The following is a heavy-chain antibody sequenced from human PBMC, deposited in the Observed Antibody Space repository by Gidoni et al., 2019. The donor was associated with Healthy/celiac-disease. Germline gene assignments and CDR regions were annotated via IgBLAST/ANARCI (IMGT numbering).Heavy chain of an antibody. CDR1: GFTFSSYG. J-gene: IGHJ5*02. CDR3: AREKNGFDP. Sequence: QVQLVESGGGVVQPGRSLRLSCAASGFTFSSYGMHWVRQAPGKGLEWVAVIWDDGSNKYYADSVKGRFTISRDNSKNTLYLQMNSLRAEDTAVYYCAREKNGFDPWGQGTLVTVSS. V-gene: IGHV3-33*01. CDR2: IWDDGSNK.